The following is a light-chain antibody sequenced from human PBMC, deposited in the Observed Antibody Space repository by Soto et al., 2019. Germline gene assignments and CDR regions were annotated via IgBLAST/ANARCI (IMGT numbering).Light chain of an antibody. J-gene: IGKJ2*01. CDR2: GAS. CDR1: HSVSSSY. Sequence: EIVLTQSPGTLSLSPGERATLSCRASHSVSSSYLAWYQQKPGLAPRLLIYGASTRATGIPARFSGSGSGTEFTLTISSLQSEDFAVYYCQQYDNWPPYTFGQGTKVDIK. V-gene: IGKV3-15*01. CDR3: QQYDNWPPYT.